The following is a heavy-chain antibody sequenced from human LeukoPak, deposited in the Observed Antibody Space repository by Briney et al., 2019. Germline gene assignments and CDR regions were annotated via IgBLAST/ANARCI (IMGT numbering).Heavy chain of an antibody. CDR2: IKSKIDGGTT. CDR3: TTQRTYYDFWSGYYTRDFQH. Sequence: GGSLRLSCAASGFTFSNAWMSWVRQAPGKGLEWVGRIKSKIDGGTTDYAAPVKGRFTISRDDSKNTLYLQMNSLKTEDTAVYYCTTQRTYYDFWSGYYTRDFQHWGQGTLVTVSS. D-gene: IGHD3-3*01. CDR1: GFTFSNAW. J-gene: IGHJ1*01. V-gene: IGHV3-15*01.